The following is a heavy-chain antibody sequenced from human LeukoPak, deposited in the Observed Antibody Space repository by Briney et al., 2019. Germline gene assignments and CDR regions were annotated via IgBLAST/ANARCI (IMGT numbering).Heavy chain of an antibody. CDR2: IYYSGST. J-gene: IGHJ3*02. V-gene: IGHV4-59*01. CDR1: GGSISSYY. Sequence: PSETLSLTCTVSGGSISSYYWSWIRQPPGKGLEWIGYIYYSGSTNYNPSLRSRVTISVDVSKNEFSLNLNSATAADTAVYYCAGAPPLLYSSSSLGAFDMWGQGTMVIVSS. D-gene: IGHD6-13*01. CDR3: AGAPPLLYSSSSLGAFDM.